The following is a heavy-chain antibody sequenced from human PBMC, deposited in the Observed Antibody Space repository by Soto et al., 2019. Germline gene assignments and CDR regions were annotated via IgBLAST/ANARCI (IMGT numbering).Heavy chain of an antibody. D-gene: IGHD3-3*01. CDR2: IYYSGST. V-gene: IGHV4-59*01. CDR3: ARGGDLGIFLYFDY. J-gene: IGHJ4*02. Sequence: SETLSLTCTVSGGSISSNYWSWIRQPPGKGLEWIGYIYYSGSTNYNPSLKSRVSISVDTSKNQFSLNLTSVTAADTAVYYCARGGDLGIFLYFDYWGQGALVTVSS. CDR1: GGSISSNY.